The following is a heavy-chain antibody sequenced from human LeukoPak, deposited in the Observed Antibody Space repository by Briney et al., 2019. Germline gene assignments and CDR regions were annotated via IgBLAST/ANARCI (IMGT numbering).Heavy chain of an antibody. CDR2: ISRCGNTI. Sequence: GGSLRLFCAPSGFTYNDYYMIWIREATGKAGEGVSYISRCGNTIYYADSVKGRFTISRDNAKNSLYLQMNSLRAEDTAVYYCARDCSGGSCYMDDAFDIWGQGTMVSVSS. CDR1: GFTYNDYY. J-gene: IGHJ3*02. D-gene: IGHD2-15*01. CDR3: ARDCSGGSCYMDDAFDI. V-gene: IGHV3-11*04.